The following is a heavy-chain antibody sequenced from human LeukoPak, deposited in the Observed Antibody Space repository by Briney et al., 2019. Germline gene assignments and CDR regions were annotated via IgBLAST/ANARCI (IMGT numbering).Heavy chain of an antibody. CDR1: GFTFSSYS. CDR3: AKEQWLVTYY. J-gene: IGHJ4*02. Sequence: GGSLRLSCAASGFTFSSYSMNWVRQAPGKGLEWVSYISSSSSTIYYADSVKGRFTISRDNSKNTLYLQMNSLRAEDTAVYYCAKEQWLVTYYWGQGTLVTVSS. CDR2: ISSSSSTI. D-gene: IGHD6-19*01. V-gene: IGHV3-48*01.